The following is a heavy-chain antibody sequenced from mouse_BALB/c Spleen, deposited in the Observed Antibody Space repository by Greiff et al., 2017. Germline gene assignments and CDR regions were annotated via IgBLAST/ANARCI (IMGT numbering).Heavy chain of an antibody. Sequence: EVLLVESGGGLVQPGGSRKLSCAASGFTFSSFGMHWVRQAPEKGLEWVAYISSGSSTRYYANTVNGRFTISRDNPKNTLFLQMTSLRSEDTAMYYCARAGDYYGSLAMDYWGQGTSVTVSS. D-gene: IGHD1-1*01. CDR1: GFTFSSFG. J-gene: IGHJ4*01. CDR3: ARAGDYYGSLAMDY. CDR2: ISSGSSTR. V-gene: IGHV5-17*02.